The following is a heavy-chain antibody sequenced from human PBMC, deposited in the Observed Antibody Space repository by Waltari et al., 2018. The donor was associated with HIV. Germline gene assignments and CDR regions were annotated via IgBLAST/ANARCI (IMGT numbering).Heavy chain of an antibody. Sequence: QVQLVQSGSELKKPGDSVKISCRASGYKFTNYAMNWVRQAPGQGPEWMGWINTNTGNPTYAQGFTGRFVFSLDTSVSTAYLQINSLKAEDTAVYYCAKLGMKNWFDPWGQGTLVTVSS. D-gene: IGHD3-3*02. CDR3: AKLGMKNWFDP. CDR1: GYKFTNYA. CDR2: INTNTGNP. J-gene: IGHJ5*02. V-gene: IGHV7-4-1*02.